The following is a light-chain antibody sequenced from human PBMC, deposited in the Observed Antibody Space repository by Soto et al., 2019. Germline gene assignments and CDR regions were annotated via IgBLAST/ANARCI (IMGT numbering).Light chain of an antibody. J-gene: IGLJ2*01. V-gene: IGLV2-14*01. CDR2: EVS. CDR3: SSFSSXTXXV. Sequence: QSALTQPASVSGSPGQSITISCTGTSSDVGGYSYVSWYQQHPGKTPKLMIYEVSNRPSGVSHRFSGSKSGNTASLTISGXQTEDEADYYCSSFSSXTXXVFGGG. CDR1: SSDVGGYSY.